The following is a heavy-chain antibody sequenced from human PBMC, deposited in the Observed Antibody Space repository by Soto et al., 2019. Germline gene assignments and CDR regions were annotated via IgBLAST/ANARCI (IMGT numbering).Heavy chain of an antibody. CDR3: SGCSGGACHKNYGMDV. D-gene: IGHD2-15*01. CDR1: GFTFSSCT. Sequence: EVHLVESGGGLVKPGGSLRLSCAVSGFTFSSCTMNWVRQAPGKGLEWVSSISPSSGHIYYADSVKCRFTISRDNAKNSLFLQMNSLRGEDTAVYYCSGCSGGACHKNYGMDVWGQGTTVTVSS. V-gene: IGHV3-21*06. J-gene: IGHJ6*02. CDR2: ISPSSGHI.